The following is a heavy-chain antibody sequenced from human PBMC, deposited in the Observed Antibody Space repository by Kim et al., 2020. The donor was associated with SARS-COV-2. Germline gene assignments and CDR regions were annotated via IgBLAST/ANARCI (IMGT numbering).Heavy chain of an antibody. CDR1: GFTINTYY. CDR2: IHSGGSK. Sequence: GGSLRLSCAASGFTINTYYMNWVRQVPGKGLEWVSIIHSGGSKSYADSVKGRFTISRDIAKNTLYLRMNSLGADDAGVYYCVRDSRGRSSSWFYLYMDI. CDR3: VRDSRGRSSSWFYLYMDI. D-gene: IGHD6-6*01. V-gene: IGHV3-66*01. J-gene: IGHJ6*03.